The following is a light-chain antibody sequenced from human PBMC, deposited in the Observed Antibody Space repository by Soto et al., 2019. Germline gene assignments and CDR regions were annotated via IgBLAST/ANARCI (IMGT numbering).Light chain of an antibody. CDR1: QSISSW. J-gene: IGKJ1*01. V-gene: IGKV1-5*01. Sequence: DIQMTQSPSTLSASVGDRVTITCRASQSISSWLAWYQQKPGKAPKLLIYDASSLESGVPSRFSGSGSGTEFTLSISSLQPDDFVTYYCQQYNYYSEFGQGTKVEIK. CDR2: DAS. CDR3: QQYNYYSE.